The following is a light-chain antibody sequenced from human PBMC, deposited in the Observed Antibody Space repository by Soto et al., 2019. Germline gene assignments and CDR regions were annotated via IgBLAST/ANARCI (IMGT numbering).Light chain of an antibody. CDR3: CSLTNGATWV. CDR2: EAS. V-gene: IGLV2-23*01. CDR1: SSDVGSHNF. Sequence: QSALTQPASVSGSPGQSITISCTGTSSDVGSHNFVSWYQQYPGKAPKLLIYEASKRPSGLSNRFSGSKSGNTASLTSSGLHADDEADYYCCSLTNGATWVFGGGTKLTVL. J-gene: IGLJ3*02.